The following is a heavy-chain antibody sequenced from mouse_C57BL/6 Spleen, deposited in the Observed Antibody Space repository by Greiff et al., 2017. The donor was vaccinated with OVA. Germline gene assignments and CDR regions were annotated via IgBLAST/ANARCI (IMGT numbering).Heavy chain of an antibody. V-gene: IGHV1-42*01. Sequence: VQLQQSGPELVKPGASVKISCKASGYSFTGYYMNWVKQSPEKSLEWIGEINPSTGGTTYNQKFKAKATLTVDKSSSTAYMQLKSLTSEDSAVYYCAREGDYDPFAYWGQGTLVTVSA. CDR3: AREGDYDPFAY. CDR1: GYSFTGYY. D-gene: IGHD2-4*01. CDR2: INPSTGGT. J-gene: IGHJ3*01.